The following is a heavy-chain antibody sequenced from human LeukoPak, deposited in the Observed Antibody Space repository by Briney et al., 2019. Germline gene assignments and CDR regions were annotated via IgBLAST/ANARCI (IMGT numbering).Heavy chain of an antibody. CDR1: GFTFSSYS. D-gene: IGHD2-8*01. CDR2: ISSSSYI. Sequence: GGSLRLPCAASGFTFSSYSMNWVRQAPGKGLEWVSSISSSSYIYYADSAKGRFTISRDNAKNSLYLQMNSLRAEDTAVYYCARDPPGEYAMNYWGQGTLVTVSS. V-gene: IGHV3-21*01. CDR3: ARDPPGEYAMNY. J-gene: IGHJ4*02.